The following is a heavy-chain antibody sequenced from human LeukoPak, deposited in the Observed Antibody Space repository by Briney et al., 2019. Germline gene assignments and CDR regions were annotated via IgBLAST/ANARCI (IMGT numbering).Heavy chain of an antibody. Sequence: GGSLRLSCAASGFTFSNYWMSWVRQAPGKGLEWVANIKEDGSEKYYVDSVKGRFTISRDNAENSLYLQMNSLRADDTAFYYCARPLLYYYGSETYFWFDPWGQGTLVTVSS. CDR2: IKEDGSEK. D-gene: IGHD3-10*01. CDR3: ARPLLYYYGSETYFWFDP. J-gene: IGHJ5*02. V-gene: IGHV3-7*01. CDR1: GFTFSNYW.